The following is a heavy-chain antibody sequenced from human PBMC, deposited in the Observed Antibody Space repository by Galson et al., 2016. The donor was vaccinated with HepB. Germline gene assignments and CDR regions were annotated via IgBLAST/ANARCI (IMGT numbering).Heavy chain of an antibody. CDR3: ARAGGFDYHFEN. J-gene: IGHJ4*02. Sequence: SETLSLTCSVSGVSISSYYWNWIRQTAGKGLEWIGRIYISGSTNYNPSLKSRVTMSSDTSKNQFSLNLESVTAADTAVYYCARAGGFDYHFENWGQGILVTVSS. CDR1: GVSISSYY. V-gene: IGHV4-4*07. CDR2: IYISGST. D-gene: IGHD5-12*01.